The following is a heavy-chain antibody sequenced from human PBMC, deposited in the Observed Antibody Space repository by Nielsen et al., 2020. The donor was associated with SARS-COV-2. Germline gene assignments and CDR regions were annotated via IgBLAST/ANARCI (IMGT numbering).Heavy chain of an antibody. CDR2: INSDSGNT. D-gene: IGHD2-2*01. CDR1: GYTFTAYA. J-gene: IGHJ4*02. CDR3: ARSRGCSATSCFFDY. V-gene: IGHV1-3*04. Sequence: ASVKVSCKASGYTFTAYAIHWVRQDPGQRLEWMGWINSDSGNTKYSQKFRGRVTITRDTSASNAYMELSGLSSEETAVYYCARSRGCSATSCFFDYWGQGALVTVSS.